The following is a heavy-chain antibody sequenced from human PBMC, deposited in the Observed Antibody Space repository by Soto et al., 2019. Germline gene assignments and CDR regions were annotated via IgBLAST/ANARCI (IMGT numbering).Heavy chain of an antibody. V-gene: IGHV1-18*01. CDR3: ARSPIVVVPAVLPFDY. D-gene: IGHD2-2*01. CDR2: ISAYNGNT. J-gene: IGHJ4*02. Sequence: QVQLVQSGAEAKKPGASVKVSCKASGYTFTSYGISWVRQAPGQGLEWMGWISAYNGNTNYAQKLQGRVTMTTDTSTSTAYMELRSLRSDDTAVYYCARSPIVVVPAVLPFDYWGQGTLVTVSS. CDR1: GYTFTSYG.